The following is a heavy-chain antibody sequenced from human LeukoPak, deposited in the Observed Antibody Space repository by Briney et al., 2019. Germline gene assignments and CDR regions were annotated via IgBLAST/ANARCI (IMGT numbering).Heavy chain of an antibody. V-gene: IGHV3-53*01. J-gene: IGHJ3*02. D-gene: IGHD1/OR15-1a*01. Sequence: GGSLRLSCAASGFTVSSNYMSWVRQAPGKGLEWVSLISLSDSIFYADSVKGRFTISRDNSKSTVHLQMDGLRVDDTAVYYCAKVATPNTLDALDIWGQGTMVTVSS. CDR1: GFTVSSNY. CDR3: AKVATPNTLDALDI. CDR2: ISLSDSI.